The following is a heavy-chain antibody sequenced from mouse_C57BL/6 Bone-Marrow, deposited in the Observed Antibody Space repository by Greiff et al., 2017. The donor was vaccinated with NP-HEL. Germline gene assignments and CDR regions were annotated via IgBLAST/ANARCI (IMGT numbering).Heavy chain of an antibody. CDR2: IDPANGNT. D-gene: IGHD1-1*02. V-gene: IGHV14-3*01. Sequence: VQLQQSVAELVRPGASVKLSCTASGFNIKTTYMHWVKQRPEQGLEWIGRIDPANGNTKYAPKFQGKATLTADTSSNTAYLQLSSLTSEDTAIYYCARIGTWGQGTLVTVSA. J-gene: IGHJ3*01. CDR1: GFNIKTTY. CDR3: ARIGT.